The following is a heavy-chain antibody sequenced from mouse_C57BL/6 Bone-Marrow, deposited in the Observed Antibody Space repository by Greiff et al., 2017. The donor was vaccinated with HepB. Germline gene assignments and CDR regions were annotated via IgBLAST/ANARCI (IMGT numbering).Heavy chain of an antibody. CDR1: GYTFTSYW. Sequence: QVQLQQPGAELVKPGASVKLSCKASGYTFTSYWMHWVKQRPGQGLEWIGMIHPNSGSTNYNEKFKSKATLTVDKSSSTTYMQLSSLTSEDSAVYYCARDGYGNPWFAYWGQGTLVTVSA. CDR3: ARDGYGNPWFAY. CDR2: IHPNSGST. J-gene: IGHJ3*01. V-gene: IGHV1-64*01. D-gene: IGHD2-1*01.